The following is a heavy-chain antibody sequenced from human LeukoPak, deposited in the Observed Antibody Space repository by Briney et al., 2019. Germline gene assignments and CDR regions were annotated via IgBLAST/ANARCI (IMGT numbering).Heavy chain of an antibody. CDR3: AREPAYYYDSSGSDY. CDR1: GGSFSGYY. V-gene: IGHV4-34*01. CDR2: INHSGST. Sequence: PSETLSLTCAVCGGSFSGYYWSWIRQPPGNGLEWIGEINHSGSTNYNPSLKSRVTISVDTSKNQFSLKLSSVTAADTAVYYCAREPAYYYDSSGSDYWGQGNLVSVSS. D-gene: IGHD3-22*01. J-gene: IGHJ4*02.